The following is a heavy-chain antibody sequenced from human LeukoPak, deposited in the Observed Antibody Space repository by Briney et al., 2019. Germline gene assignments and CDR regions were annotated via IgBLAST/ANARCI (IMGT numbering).Heavy chain of an antibody. J-gene: IGHJ4*02. D-gene: IGHD6-19*01. Sequence: PGGSLRLSCAASGFTFDDYAMHWVRQAPGKGLEWVSGISWNGGSIGYADSVKGRFTISRDNAKNSLYLQMNSLRAEDMALYYCAKSPTEGSGWYFDYWGQGTLVTVSS. CDR1: GFTFDDYA. V-gene: IGHV3-9*03. CDR3: AKSPTEGSGWYFDY. CDR2: ISWNGGSI.